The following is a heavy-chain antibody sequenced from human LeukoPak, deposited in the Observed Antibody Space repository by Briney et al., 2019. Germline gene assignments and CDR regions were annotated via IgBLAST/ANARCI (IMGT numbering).Heavy chain of an antibody. D-gene: IGHD2-8*01. J-gene: IGHJ1*01. CDR3: AKDLPNPGTSRHFQY. V-gene: IGHV3-23*01. CDR2: ISGSGGST. CDR1: GFTFTSYA. Sequence: GGSLRLSCAASGFTFTSYAMSWVRQAPGKGLEWVPSISGSGGSTYYADSVKGRFTISRGNSKNTLYLQMNSLRAEDTAVYYCAKDLPNPGTSRHFQYWGQGTLVTVSS.